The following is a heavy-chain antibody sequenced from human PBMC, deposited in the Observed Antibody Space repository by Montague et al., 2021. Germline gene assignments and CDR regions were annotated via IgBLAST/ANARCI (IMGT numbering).Heavy chain of an antibody. CDR3: ARAEDYYGSGSYLGFDY. CDR1: GRSISSGGYY. Sequence: TLSLTCTVSGRSISSGGYYWSWVRQLPGKGLEWIGYIFYSGNTYYNPSLKSRVAISVDTSKNQFSLKLSSVTAADTAVYYCARAEDYYGSGSYLGFDYWGQGTLVTVSS. D-gene: IGHD3-10*01. J-gene: IGHJ4*02. V-gene: IGHV4-31*03. CDR2: IFYSGNT.